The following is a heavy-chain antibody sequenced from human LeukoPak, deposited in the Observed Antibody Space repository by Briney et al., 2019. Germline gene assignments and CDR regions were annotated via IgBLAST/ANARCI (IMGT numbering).Heavy chain of an antibody. J-gene: IGHJ3*02. CDR3: AKDLGYYDSSGAFDI. CDR1: GFTFSSYG. D-gene: IGHD3-22*01. CDR2: IWYDGSNK. V-gene: IGHV3-33*06. Sequence: GRSLRLSRAASGFTFSSYGMHWVRQAPGKGLKWVAVIWYDGSNKYYADSVKGRFTISRDNSKNTLYLQMNSLRAEDTAVYYCAKDLGYYDSSGAFDIWGQGTMVTVSS.